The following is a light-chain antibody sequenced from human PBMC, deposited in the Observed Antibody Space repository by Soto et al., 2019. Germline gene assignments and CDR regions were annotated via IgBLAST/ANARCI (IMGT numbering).Light chain of an antibody. J-gene: IGLJ1*01. CDR3: AAWDDSLSGHFV. CDR2: NNN. Sequence: QSALTQPPSASGTPGQRVTISCSGSSSNIGTNTVSWYQHLPGTAPKLLIYNNNQRPSGVPDRFSGSKSGTSASLAISGLQSKDEADYDSAAWDDSLSGHFVFVTGTKVTVL. CDR1: SSNIGTNT. V-gene: IGLV1-44*01.